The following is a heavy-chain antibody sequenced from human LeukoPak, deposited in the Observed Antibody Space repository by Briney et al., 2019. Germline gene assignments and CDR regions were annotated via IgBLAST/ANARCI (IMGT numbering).Heavy chain of an antibody. CDR1: GGTFSSYA. V-gene: IGHV1-69*13. D-gene: IGHD5-12*01. J-gene: IGHJ4*02. CDR2: IIPIFGTA. CDR3: AREVPISGYDHSFDY. Sequence: SVKVSCKASGGTFSSYAISWVRQDPGQGLEWMGGIIPIFGTANYAQKFQGRVTITADESTSTAYMELSSLRSEDTAVYYCAREVPISGYDHSFDYWGQGTLVTVSS.